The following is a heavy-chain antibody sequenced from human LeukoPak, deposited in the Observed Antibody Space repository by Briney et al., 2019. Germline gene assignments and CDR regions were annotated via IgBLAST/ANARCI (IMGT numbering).Heavy chain of an antibody. CDR3: ARLNNFWRVPDY. V-gene: IGHV4-61*02. D-gene: IGHD3-3*01. J-gene: IGHJ4*02. CDR2: IYTSGST. Sequence: SETLSLTCTVSGGSISSGSYYWSWIRQPAGKGLEWIGRIYTSGSTNYNPSLKSRVTISVDTSKNQFSLKLSSVTAADTAVYYCARLNNFWRVPDYWGQGTLVTVSS. CDR1: GGSISSGSYY.